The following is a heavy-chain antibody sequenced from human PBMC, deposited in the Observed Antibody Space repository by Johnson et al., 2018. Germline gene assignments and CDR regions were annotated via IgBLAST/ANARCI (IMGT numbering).Heavy chain of an antibody. Sequence: QVQLQESGPGLVKPSETLSLTCTVSGGSISSYYWSWIRQPPGKGLEWIGYIYYSGSTNYNPSLKSRVTISGDTSKNQFSLKLSSVTAADPAVYYCAREKWFGELKGYYMDGWGKGTTVTVSS. CDR3: AREKWFGELKGYYMDG. CDR1: GGSISSYY. J-gene: IGHJ6*03. CDR2: IYYSGST. D-gene: IGHD3-10*01. V-gene: IGHV4-59*01.